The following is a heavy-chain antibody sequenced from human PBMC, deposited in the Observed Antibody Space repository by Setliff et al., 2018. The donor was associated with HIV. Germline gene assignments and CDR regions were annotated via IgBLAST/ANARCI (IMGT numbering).Heavy chain of an antibody. Sequence: SETLSLTCTVSGASISCGAYFWIWIRQHPGKGLEWMGYIYYTGSTYYNLSLKSRMIISLDTSKNQLFLTLNSVTAADTAIYYCARGGRKDLTDNWGQGTLVTVPQ. CDR3: ARGGRKDLTDN. CDR2: IYYTGST. V-gene: IGHV4-31*03. J-gene: IGHJ4*02. CDR1: GASISCGAYF. D-gene: IGHD3-16*01.